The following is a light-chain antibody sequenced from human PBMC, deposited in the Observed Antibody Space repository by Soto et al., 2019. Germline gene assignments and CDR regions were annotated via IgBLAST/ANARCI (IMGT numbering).Light chain of an antibody. Sequence: EIVLTQSPGTLSLSPGERATLSXRASQSVSSSYLAWYQQKPGQAPRLLIYGASSRATGIPDRFSGSGSGTDFTLTISRLEPEDFAVYYCQQYGNSPLTFGQGTKVEIK. CDR3: QQYGNSPLT. V-gene: IGKV3-20*01. CDR2: GAS. CDR1: QSVSSSY. J-gene: IGKJ1*01.